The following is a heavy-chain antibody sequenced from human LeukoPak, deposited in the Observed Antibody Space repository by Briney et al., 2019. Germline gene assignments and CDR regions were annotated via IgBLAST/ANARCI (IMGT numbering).Heavy chain of an antibody. J-gene: IGHJ5*02. Sequence: GGSLRLSCAASGFTVSGIYLTWVRQAPGKGLECVSVIYSGGGTYYADSVKGRFTISRDNSKNTVYLQMNSLRAEDTAVYFCAGGFQAGNYFDPWGQGTLVIVSS. D-gene: IGHD2-21*01. CDR2: IYSGGGT. V-gene: IGHV3-53*01. CDR1: GFTVSGIY. CDR3: AGGFQAGNYFDP.